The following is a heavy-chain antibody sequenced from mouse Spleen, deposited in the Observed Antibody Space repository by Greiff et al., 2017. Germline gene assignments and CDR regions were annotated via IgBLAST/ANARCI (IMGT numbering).Heavy chain of an antibody. Sequence: VKLMESGAELVRPGTSVKVSCKASGYAFTNYLIEWVKQRPGQGLEWIGVINPGSGGTNYNEKFKGKATLTVDESSSTAYMQLSSLTSEDSAVYYCARSKYGNYDYWGQGTTLTVSS. CDR2: INPGSGGT. CDR3: ARSKYGNYDY. D-gene: IGHD2-10*02. V-gene: IGHV1-54*01. J-gene: IGHJ2*01. CDR1: GYAFTNYL.